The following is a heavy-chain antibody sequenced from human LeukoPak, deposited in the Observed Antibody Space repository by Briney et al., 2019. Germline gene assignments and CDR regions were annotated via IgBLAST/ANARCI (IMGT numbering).Heavy chain of an antibody. V-gene: IGHV3-66*02. Sequence: HPGGSLRLSCAASGFTVSTYRMSWVRQAPGKGLEWVSVIYNIGTTFYAESVKGRFTISRDNSKNMLYLQMNSLRAEDTAVYYCARLIAAPGDYWGQGTLVTVSS. CDR2: IYNIGTT. J-gene: IGHJ4*02. CDR1: GFTVSTYR. D-gene: IGHD6-13*01. CDR3: ARLIAAPGDY.